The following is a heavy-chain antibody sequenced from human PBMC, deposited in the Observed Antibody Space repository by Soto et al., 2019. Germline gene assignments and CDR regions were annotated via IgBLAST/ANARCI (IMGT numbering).Heavy chain of an antibody. CDR2: IYYSGNT. J-gene: IGHJ6*02. D-gene: IGHD3-3*01. CDR3: ARGRLYYDFWSRSSRPPGMEV. Sequence: SETLSLTCTFSGGSISSGDYYWSWIRQPPGKGLEWIGYIYYSGNTYYNPSLKSRVTISVDTSKTQFSLKLRSVTDADTAVYYCARGRLYYDFWSRSSRPPGMEVWGQGTTVTVSS. V-gene: IGHV4-30-4*01. CDR1: GGSISSGDYY.